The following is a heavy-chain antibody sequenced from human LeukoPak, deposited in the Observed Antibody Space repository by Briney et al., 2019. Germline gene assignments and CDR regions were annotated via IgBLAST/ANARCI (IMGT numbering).Heavy chain of an antibody. D-gene: IGHD6-6*01. V-gene: IGHV3-9*01. CDR1: GFTFDDYA. CDR2: ISWNSGSI. CDR3: AKDYYDEKEEYSSSSGAFDI. J-gene: IGHJ3*02. Sequence: GRSLRLSCAASGFTFDDYAMHWVRQAPGKGLEWVSGISWNSGSIGYADSVKGRFTISRDNAKNSLYLQMNSLRAEDTAVYYSAKDYYDEKEEYSSSSGAFDIWGQGTMVTVSS.